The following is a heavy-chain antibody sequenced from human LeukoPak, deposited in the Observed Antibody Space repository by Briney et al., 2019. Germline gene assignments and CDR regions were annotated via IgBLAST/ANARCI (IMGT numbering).Heavy chain of an antibody. CDR1: GYTFTNYY. D-gene: IGHD3-3*01. Sequence: GASVKVSCKATGYTFTNYYMHWVRQAPGQGLEWMGWIHPNSDGTNYAQKFQGRVTMTRDTTINTAYMELSRLRSDDTAIYYWARGGGTVFGVVNDWGQGTLVTVSS. CDR2: IHPNSDGT. CDR3: ARGGGTVFGVVND. V-gene: IGHV1-2*02. J-gene: IGHJ4*02.